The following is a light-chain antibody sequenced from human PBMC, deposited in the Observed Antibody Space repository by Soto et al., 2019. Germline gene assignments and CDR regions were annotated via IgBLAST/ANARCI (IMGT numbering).Light chain of an antibody. CDR2: EVN. J-gene: IGLJ2*01. CDR3: CSYAGRSNVV. CDR1: SGDVGTYNL. V-gene: IGLV2-23*02. Sequence: QSALTQPASVSGSPGQSITISCTGTSGDVGTYNLVSWYQQHPGRAPKLIIFEVNKRPSGVSNRLSGSQSGNTASLAISGLQADDEADYHCCSYAGRSNVVCGGGTQLTVL.